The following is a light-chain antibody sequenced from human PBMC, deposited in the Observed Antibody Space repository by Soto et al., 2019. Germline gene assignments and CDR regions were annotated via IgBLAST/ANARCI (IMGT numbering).Light chain of an antibody. CDR1: HSISSTY. CDR2: GAS. J-gene: IGKJ2*01. Sequence: EIVLTQSPGTLSLSPGERATLSCRASHSISSTYLAWYQQKPGQAPRLLIYGASSRATGIPDRFSGSGSGTDFTLTISRLEPVDFAVYYCQQYGSSPPYTFGQGTKLEIK. V-gene: IGKV3-20*01. CDR3: QQYGSSPPYT.